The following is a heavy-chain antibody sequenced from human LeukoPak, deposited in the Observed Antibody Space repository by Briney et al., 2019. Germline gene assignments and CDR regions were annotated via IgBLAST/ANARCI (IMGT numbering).Heavy chain of an antibody. J-gene: IGHJ3*02. V-gene: IGHV4-34*01. CDR1: GGSFSGYY. CDR3: ARPLYYYDSSGYYDAFDI. CDR2: INHSGST. D-gene: IGHD3-22*01. Sequence: SETLSTTGAVYGGSFSGYYWSWIRQPPGKGLEWIGEINHSGSTNYNPSLKSRVTISVDTSKNQFSLKLSSVTAADTALYYCARPLYYYDSSGYYDAFDIWGQGTMVTVSS.